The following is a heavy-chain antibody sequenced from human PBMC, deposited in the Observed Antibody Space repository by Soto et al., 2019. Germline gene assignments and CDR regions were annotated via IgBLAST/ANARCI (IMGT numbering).Heavy chain of an antibody. V-gene: IGHV3-23*01. CDR3: AKDWVVWELLPRGFMDV. D-gene: IGHD1-26*01. CDR2: ISGSGGST. CDR1: GFTFSSYA. Sequence: PGGSLRLSCAASGFTFSSYAMSWVRQAPGKGLEWVSAISGSGGSTYYADSVKGRFTISRDNSKNTLYLQMNSLRAEDTAIYYCAKDWVVWELLPRGFMDVWGQGTTVTVSS. J-gene: IGHJ6*02.